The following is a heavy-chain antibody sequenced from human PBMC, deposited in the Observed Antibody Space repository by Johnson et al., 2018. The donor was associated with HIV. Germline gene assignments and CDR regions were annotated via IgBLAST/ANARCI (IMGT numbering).Heavy chain of an antibody. CDR1: GFTFDDYA. CDR2: ISGSGGST. CDR3: AKSPYYYDSIDAFDI. Sequence: VQLVESGGGVVQPGRSMRLSCAASGFTFDDYAMSWVRQAPGKGLEWVSAISGSGGSTYYADSVKGRFTISRKNSKNTLYLQMNSLKAEDTAVYYGAKSPYYYDSIDAFDIWGQGTWSPSLQ. V-gene: IGHV3-23*04. J-gene: IGHJ3*02. D-gene: IGHD3-22*01.